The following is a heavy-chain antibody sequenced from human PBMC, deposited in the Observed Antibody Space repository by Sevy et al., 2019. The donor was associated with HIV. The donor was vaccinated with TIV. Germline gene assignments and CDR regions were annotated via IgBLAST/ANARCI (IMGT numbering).Heavy chain of an antibody. CDR3: ARSPPIVVVPGAPRWFDP. CDR2: INHTGSS. V-gene: IGHV4-34*01. J-gene: IGHJ5*02. CDR1: GGSFGGYY. Sequence: SETLSLTCAVHGGSFGGYYWNWIRQPPGKGLEWIGEINHTGSSNYNPSLKSRVTISVDTSKNQFSLKLSSVTAADTAVYYCARSPPIVVVPGAPRWFDPWGQGTLVTVSS. D-gene: IGHD2-2*01.